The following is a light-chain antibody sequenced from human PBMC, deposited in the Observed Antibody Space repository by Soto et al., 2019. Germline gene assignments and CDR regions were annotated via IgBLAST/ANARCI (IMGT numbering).Light chain of an antibody. J-gene: IGKJ4*01. Sequence: DIQMTQSPSSVSASVGDRVTITCRASQGLSSWLAWYQQKPGKAPNLLIYGASNLESGVPSRFSGSGSGTVFTLTISCLQPDDFATYYCQQAYRFPLTFGGGTRVEI. V-gene: IGKV1-12*01. CDR3: QQAYRFPLT. CDR2: GAS. CDR1: QGLSSW.